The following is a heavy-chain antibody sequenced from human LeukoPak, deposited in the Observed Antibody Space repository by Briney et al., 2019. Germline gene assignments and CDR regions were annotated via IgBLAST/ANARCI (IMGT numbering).Heavy chain of an antibody. CDR1: GFTFSSYS. Sequence: GGSLRLSCAASGFTFSSYSMNWVRQAPAKGLELVSSISSSSSYIYYADSVKGRCTISRDNAKNSLYLQMNSLRAEDTAVYYCARDRSSSLHYYMDVWGKGTTVTVSS. V-gene: IGHV3-21*01. CDR2: ISSSSSYI. J-gene: IGHJ6*03. CDR3: ARDRSSSLHYYMDV. D-gene: IGHD6-6*01.